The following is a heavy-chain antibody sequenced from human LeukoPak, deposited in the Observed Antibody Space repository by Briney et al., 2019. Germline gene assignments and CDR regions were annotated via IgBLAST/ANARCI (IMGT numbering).Heavy chain of an antibody. V-gene: IGHV3-48*04. J-gene: IGHJ4*02. CDR3: ARGGFEFDY. Sequence: PGGSLRLSCAASGFTFSSYTMNWVRQAPGRGLEWVSYITPSSSTIYYADSVKGRFTISRDNAKNSLYLQMNSLRAEDTAVYYCARGGFEFDYWGQGTLVTVSS. D-gene: IGHD3-10*01. CDR1: GFTFSSYT. CDR2: ITPSSSTI.